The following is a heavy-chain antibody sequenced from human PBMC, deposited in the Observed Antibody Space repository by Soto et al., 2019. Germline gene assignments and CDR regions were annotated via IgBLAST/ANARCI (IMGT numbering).Heavy chain of an antibody. Sequence: GGSLRLSCAASGFTFSSYAMHWVRQAPGKGLEWVAVISYDGSNKYYADSVKGRFTISRDNSKNTLYLQMNSLRAEDTAVYYCARDFRGLWFGELLSLDYWGQGTLVTVSS. D-gene: IGHD3-10*01. CDR3: ARDFRGLWFGELLSLDY. CDR1: GFTFSSYA. J-gene: IGHJ4*02. V-gene: IGHV3-30-3*01. CDR2: ISYDGSNK.